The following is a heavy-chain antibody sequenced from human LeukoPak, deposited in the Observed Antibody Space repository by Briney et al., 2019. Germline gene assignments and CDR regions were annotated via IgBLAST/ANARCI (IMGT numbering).Heavy chain of an antibody. CDR1: GFTFNNYS. Sequence: GGSLRLSCAASGFTFNNYSINWVRQAPGKGLEWVAFIRYDGSNKYYADSVKGRFTISRDNSKNTLYLQMNSLRAEDTAVYYCAKIGDTAMVSWYYYYYMDVWGKGTTVTVSS. CDR2: IRYDGSNK. V-gene: IGHV3-30*02. J-gene: IGHJ6*03. D-gene: IGHD5-18*01. CDR3: AKIGDTAMVSWYYYYYMDV.